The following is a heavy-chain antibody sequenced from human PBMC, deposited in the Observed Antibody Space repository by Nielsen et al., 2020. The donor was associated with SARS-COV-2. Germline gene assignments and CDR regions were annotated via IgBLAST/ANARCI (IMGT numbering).Heavy chain of an antibody. V-gene: IGHV4-4*07. D-gene: IGHD2/OR15-2a*01. CDR2: IYASGST. Sequence: SETLSLTCTASGGSISSYYWSWIRQPAGKGLEWIGHIYASGSTNYNPSLKSRVTMSVDTSKNQFSLKLSSVTAADTAVYFCAGHRDLLSAFDIWGQGTMVTISS. CDR3: AGHRDLLSAFDI. CDR1: GGSISSYY. J-gene: IGHJ3*02.